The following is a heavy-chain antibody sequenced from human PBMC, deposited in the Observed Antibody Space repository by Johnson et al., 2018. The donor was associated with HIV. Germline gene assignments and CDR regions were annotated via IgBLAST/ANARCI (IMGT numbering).Heavy chain of an antibody. J-gene: IGHJ3*02. CDR3: TSLRDDAFDI. Sequence: VQLVESGGGLVQPGGSLRLSCAGSGFSLSRYWMHWVRQAPGKGLEWVGRIKSKTDGGTTDYAAPVKGRFTISRDDSKNTLYMQMNTLKNEDTAVYYCTSLRDDAFDIWGQGTMVTLSS. V-gene: IGHV3-15*01. CDR1: GFSLSRYW. CDR2: IKSKTDGGTT.